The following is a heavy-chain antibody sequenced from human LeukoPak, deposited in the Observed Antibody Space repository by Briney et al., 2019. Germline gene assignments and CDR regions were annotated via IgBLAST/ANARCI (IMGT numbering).Heavy chain of an antibody. D-gene: IGHD2/OR15-2a*01. J-gene: IGHJ3*02. Sequence: GGSLRLSCAASGFTFSRYWMSWVRQAPGKGLEWVAHIKQDGSEKYYVDSVKGRFTISRDNAKNSLYLQMNSLRAEDTAVYYRAGRGFYFDIWGQGTMVTVSS. CDR2: IKQDGSEK. CDR3: AGRGFYFDI. V-gene: IGHV3-7*04. CDR1: GFTFSRYW.